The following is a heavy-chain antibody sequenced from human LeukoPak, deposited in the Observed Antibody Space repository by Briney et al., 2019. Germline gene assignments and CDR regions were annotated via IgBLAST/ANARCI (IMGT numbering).Heavy chain of an antibody. V-gene: IGHV3-23*01. CDR3: AKDGSFDY. J-gene: IGHJ4*02. CDR2: ISGSGGST. CDR1: GFTVSSNY. Sequence: GGSLRLSCAASGFTVSSNYMTWVRQAPGKGLEWVSAISGSGGSTYYADSVKGRFTISRDNSKNTLYLQMNSLRAEDTAVYYCAKDGSFDYWGQGTLVTVSS.